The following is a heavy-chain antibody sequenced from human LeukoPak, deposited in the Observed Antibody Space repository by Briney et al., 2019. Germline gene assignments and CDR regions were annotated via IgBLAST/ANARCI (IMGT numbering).Heavy chain of an antibody. J-gene: IGHJ4*02. Sequence: ASVKVSCKASGYTFTGFHIHWVRQAPGQGLEWMGWINPNSGGTEYAQMFQGRVTMTRDTSINTAYMELSSLRSDDTAVYYCARAEYSSGWSDYWGQGTLVTVSS. D-gene: IGHD6-19*01. CDR1: GYTFTGFH. V-gene: IGHV1-2*02. CDR3: ARAEYSSGWSDY. CDR2: INPNSGGT.